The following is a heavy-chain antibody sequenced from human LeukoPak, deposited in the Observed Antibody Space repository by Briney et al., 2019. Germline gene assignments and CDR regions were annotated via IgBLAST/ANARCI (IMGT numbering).Heavy chain of an antibody. Sequence: GGALRVSCVAPLFTPSLSWMGWVRPAPGKGVEWVAHIKQDRTSIHSADSLQGRFTISRDTTQNSLYLQMNSVGDDDTALSYCGRHGDDCFDQGGPGTLVSASS. CDR3: GRHGDDCFDQ. CDR1: LFTPSLSW. V-gene: IGHV3-7*01. J-gene: IGHJ4*02. CDR2: IKQDRTSI. D-gene: IGHD2-21*01.